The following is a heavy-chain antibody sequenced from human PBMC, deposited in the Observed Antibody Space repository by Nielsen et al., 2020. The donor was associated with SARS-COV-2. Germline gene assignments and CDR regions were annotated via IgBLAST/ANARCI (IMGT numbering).Heavy chain of an antibody. CDR3: AKSSNSDYYYYYGMDV. CDR2: ISWNSGSR. J-gene: IGHJ6*02. D-gene: IGHD2-2*01. CDR1: GFSFDGYG. V-gene: IGHV3-9*01. Sequence: GGSLRLSCATSGFSFDGYGMHWVRQAPGKGLEWVPGISWNSGSRGHADSVRGRFTISRDNAKKSLYLQMNNLRTEDTAVYYCAKSSNSDYYYYYGMDVWGQGTTVTVSS.